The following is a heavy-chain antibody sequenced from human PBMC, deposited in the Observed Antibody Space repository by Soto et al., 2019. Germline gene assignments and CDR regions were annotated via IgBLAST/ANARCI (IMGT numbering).Heavy chain of an antibody. CDR3: ARDPLLWFGELGEDYYYYGMDV. CDR2: IYYSGST. Sequence: SETLSLTCIVSGGSISSDYWSWIRQSPGKGLEWIGHIYYSGSTNYNPSLKSRVTISVDTSKNQLSLRLTSVTAADTAVYYCARDPLLWFGELGEDYYYYGMDVWGQGTTVTVSS. J-gene: IGHJ6*02. V-gene: IGHV4-59*01. D-gene: IGHD3-10*01. CDR1: GGSISSDY.